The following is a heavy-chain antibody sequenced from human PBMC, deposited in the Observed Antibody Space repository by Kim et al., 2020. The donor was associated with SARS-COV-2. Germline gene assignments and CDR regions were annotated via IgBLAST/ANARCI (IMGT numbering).Heavy chain of an antibody. CDR2: INSDGTTR. CDR3: ATETGWSYVH. CDR1: GFTFSTYS. J-gene: IGHJ4*01. V-gene: IGHV3-64*01. Sequence: GGSLRLSCAASGFTFSTYSMHWVRQAPGKGLEYVSAINSDGTTRYYANSVQGRFTISRDNSKNTLSLQMGSLRPEDIALYYCATETGWSYVHWGHGTLVT. D-gene: IGHD1-26*01.